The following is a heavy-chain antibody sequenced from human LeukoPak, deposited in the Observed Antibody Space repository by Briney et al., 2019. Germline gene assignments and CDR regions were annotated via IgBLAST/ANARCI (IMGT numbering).Heavy chain of an antibody. CDR2: INPSGGST. J-gene: IGHJ4*02. CDR3: ARDLSGNKYGYFDY. CDR1: GYTFASYY. D-gene: IGHD2-8*01. V-gene: IGHV1-46*01. Sequence: ASVEVSCKASGYTFASYYMRWVRQAPGRGLEWMGVINPSGGSTTYAQKLQGRVTMTRDTSTSTVYMELSSLRSEDTAVYYCARDLSGNKYGYFDYWGQGTLVTVSS.